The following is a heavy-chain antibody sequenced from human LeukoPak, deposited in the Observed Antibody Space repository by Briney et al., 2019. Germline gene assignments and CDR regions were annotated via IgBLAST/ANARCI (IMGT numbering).Heavy chain of an antibody. CDR3: ARGIYSGYDSADY. J-gene: IGHJ4*02. Sequence: GGSLRLSCAASGFTFSRYGMHWVRQAPGKGLEWVAVISYDGSDKYYADSVKGRFTLSRDNSKNTVYLQMNSLRVEDTAVYYCARGIYSGYDSADYWGQGTLVTVSS. CDR2: ISYDGSDK. CDR1: GFTFSRYG. D-gene: IGHD5-12*01. V-gene: IGHV3-30*19.